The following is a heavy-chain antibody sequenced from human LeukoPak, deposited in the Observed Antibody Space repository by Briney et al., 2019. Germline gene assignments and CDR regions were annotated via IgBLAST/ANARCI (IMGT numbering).Heavy chain of an antibody. Sequence: GGSLRLSCAASGFSFSSYGMSWVRQAPGKGLEWVSTISGSGGSTNYADSVKGRFTISRDNSKNTLYLQMNSLRAEDTAVYYCARSRSNVGYYFDYWGQGTLVTVSS. CDR2: ISGSGGST. J-gene: IGHJ4*02. D-gene: IGHD3-10*01. V-gene: IGHV3-23*01. CDR3: ARSRSNVGYYFDY. CDR1: GFSFSSYG.